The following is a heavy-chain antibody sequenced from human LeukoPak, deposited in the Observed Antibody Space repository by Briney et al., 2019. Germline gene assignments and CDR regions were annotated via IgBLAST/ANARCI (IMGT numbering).Heavy chain of an antibody. J-gene: IGHJ4*02. D-gene: IGHD4-23*01. CDR1: GFTFSNYG. CDR3: ARARGATVVSMYFDY. Sequence: PPGGSLRLSCAAPGFTFSNYGMNWVRQAPGKGLEWVSYISPGSGTIFYADSVKGRFTISRDDAKNSLSLQMNSLRDEDTAVYYCARARGATVVSMYFDYWGQGTPVTVSS. CDR2: ISPGSGTI. V-gene: IGHV3-48*02.